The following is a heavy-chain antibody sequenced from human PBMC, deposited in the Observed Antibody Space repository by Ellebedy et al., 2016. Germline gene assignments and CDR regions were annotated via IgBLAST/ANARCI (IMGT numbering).Heavy chain of an antibody. CDR2: ISTSNGDT. Sequence: ASVKVSCTASGYTFTSSGITWVRQAPGQGLEWMGWISTSNGDTNYAQKLQGRVTMTTDPSTSTAYMELRSLRSDDTAVYYCARGDHYYDSSGYHDWGQGTLVTVSS. J-gene: IGHJ4*02. CDR1: GYTFTSSG. CDR3: ARGDHYYDSSGYHD. D-gene: IGHD3-22*01. V-gene: IGHV1-18*01.